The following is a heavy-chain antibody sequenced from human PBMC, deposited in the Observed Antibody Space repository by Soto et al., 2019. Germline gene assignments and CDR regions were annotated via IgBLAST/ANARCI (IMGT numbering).Heavy chain of an antibody. D-gene: IGHD3-22*01. V-gene: IGHV5-10-1*01. CDR3: ASLPGYYDSSGYSVPTPP. CDR2: IDPSDSYT. CDR1: GYSFTSYW. Sequence: GESLKISCKGSGYSFTSYWISWVRQMPGKGLEWMGRIDPSDSYTNYSPSFQGHVTISADKSISTAYLQWSSLKASDTAMYYCASLPGYYDSSGYSVPTPPWGQGTLVTVSS. J-gene: IGHJ5*02.